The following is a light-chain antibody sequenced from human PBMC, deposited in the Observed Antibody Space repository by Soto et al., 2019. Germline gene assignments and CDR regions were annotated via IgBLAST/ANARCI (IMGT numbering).Light chain of an antibody. Sequence: QSVLTQPPSASGTPGQRVIISCSGSSSNIGSKFVYWYQQLPGTTPKLLMYRNNQRPSGVPDRFSGSKSGTSASLAISGLRSEDEADYYCASWDDSRSVVFGGGTKVTVL. CDR3: ASWDDSRSVV. V-gene: IGLV1-47*01. CDR1: SSNIGSKF. J-gene: IGLJ2*01. CDR2: RNN.